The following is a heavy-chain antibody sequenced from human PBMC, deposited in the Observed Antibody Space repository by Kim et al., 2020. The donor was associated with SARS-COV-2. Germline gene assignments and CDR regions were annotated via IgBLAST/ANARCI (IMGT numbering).Heavy chain of an antibody. V-gene: IGHV4-39*01. J-gene: IGHJ4*02. CDR3: ARSGGVAAPLLKSY. CDR1: GGSISSSSYY. D-gene: IGHD6-13*01. CDR2: IYYSGST. Sequence: SETLSLTCTVSGGSISSSSYYWGWIRQPPGKGLEWIGSIYYSGSTYYNPSLKSRVTISVDTSKNQVSLKLSSVTAADTAVYYCARSGGVAAPLLKSYWGQGTLVTVSS.